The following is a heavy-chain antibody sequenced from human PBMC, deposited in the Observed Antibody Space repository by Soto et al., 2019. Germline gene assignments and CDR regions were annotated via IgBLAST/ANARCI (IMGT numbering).Heavy chain of an antibody. CDR2: IYYSGST. CDR3: ARDMDV. Sequence: SETRSLACPVSGGCISRYYWSRIRQPPGKGLEWIGYIYYSGSTNYNPSLKSRVTISVDTSKNQFSLKLSSVTAADTAVYYCARDMDVWGKGTTVTVSS. V-gene: IGHV4-59*12. J-gene: IGHJ6*04. CDR1: GGCISRYY.